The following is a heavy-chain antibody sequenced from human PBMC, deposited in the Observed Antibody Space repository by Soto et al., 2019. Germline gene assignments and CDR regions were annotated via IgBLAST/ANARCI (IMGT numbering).Heavy chain of an antibody. J-gene: IGHJ4*02. CDR3: AREAGDYYGMATIYPGVSPDY. Sequence: QVQLVESGGGVVQPGRSLRLSCAASGFTFSSYGMHWVRQAPGKGLEWVAVIWYDGSNKYYADSVKGRFTISRDNSKNTLYLQMNSLRAEDTAVYYCAREAGDYYGMATIYPGVSPDYWGQGTLVTVSS. CDR2: IWYDGSNK. CDR1: GFTFSSYG. V-gene: IGHV3-33*01. D-gene: IGHD5-12*01.